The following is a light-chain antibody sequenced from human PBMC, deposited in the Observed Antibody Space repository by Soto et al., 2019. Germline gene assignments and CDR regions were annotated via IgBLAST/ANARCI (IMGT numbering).Light chain of an antibody. Sequence: EIVLTQSPGTLSLSPGERATLSCRASQSVSSTYLGWYQQKPGQAPRLLIYGASSRATGIPDRFSGSGSGTDFTLTISRLEPEDFAVYYCQQYGSSTITFGQGTRPEIK. J-gene: IGKJ5*01. CDR1: QSVSSTY. CDR2: GAS. V-gene: IGKV3-20*01. CDR3: QQYGSSTIT.